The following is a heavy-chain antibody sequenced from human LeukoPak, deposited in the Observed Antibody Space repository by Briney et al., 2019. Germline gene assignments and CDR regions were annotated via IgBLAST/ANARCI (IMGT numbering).Heavy chain of an antibody. CDR1: GFTFSSYS. J-gene: IGHJ4*02. Sequence: GGSLRPSCAASGFTFSSYSMNWVRQAPGKGLEWVSSISSSSYIYYADSVKGRFTISRDNAKNSLYLQMNSLRAEDTAVYYCARDPGDYWGQGTLVTVSS. D-gene: IGHD3-10*01. V-gene: IGHV3-21*01. CDR2: ISSSSYI. CDR3: ARDPGDY.